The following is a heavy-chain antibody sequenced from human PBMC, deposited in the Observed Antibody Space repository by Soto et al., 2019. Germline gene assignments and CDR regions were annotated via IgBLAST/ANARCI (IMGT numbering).Heavy chain of an antibody. CDR2: IIPIFGTA. CDR1: GGTFSSYA. CDR3: ASGANRQPQGAFDI. D-gene: IGHD3-10*01. Sequence: GASVKVSCKASGGTFSSYAISWVRQAPGQGLEWMGGIIPIFGTANYAQKFQGRVTITADESTSTAYMELSSLRSEDTAVYYCASGANRQPQGAFDIWGQGTMVTVSS. J-gene: IGHJ3*02. V-gene: IGHV1-69*13.